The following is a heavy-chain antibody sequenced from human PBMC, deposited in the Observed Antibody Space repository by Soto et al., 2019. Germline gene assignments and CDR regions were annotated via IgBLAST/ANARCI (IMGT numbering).Heavy chain of an antibody. Sequence: QVQLQESGPGLVRPSGTLALTCAVSGGSISSSNWWNWVRQPPGKGLEWIGEIYHSGVTNYNPSLNSRVTISVDKSKNQFSLKLSSVTAAETAVYYCARAVGYCSGGSCHGLDYWGQGTLVTVSS. J-gene: IGHJ4*02. CDR3: ARAVGYCSGGSCHGLDY. D-gene: IGHD2-15*01. V-gene: IGHV4-4*02. CDR2: IYHSGVT. CDR1: GGSISSSNW.